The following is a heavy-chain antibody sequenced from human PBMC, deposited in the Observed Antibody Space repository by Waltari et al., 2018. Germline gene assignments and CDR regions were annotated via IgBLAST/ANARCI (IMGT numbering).Heavy chain of an antibody. CDR2: IYHSGST. CDR3: ARGGRDGDSPSPFDY. J-gene: IGHJ4*02. CDR1: GGSISRGGYS. V-gene: IGHV4-30-2*01. Sequence: QLQLQESGSGLVKPSQTLSLTCAVSGGSISRGGYSWSWIRPPPGKGLEWIGYIYHSGSTYYNPSLKSRVTISVDRSKNQFSLKLSSVTAADTAVYYCARGGRDGDSPSPFDYWGQGTLVTVSS. D-gene: IGHD4-17*01.